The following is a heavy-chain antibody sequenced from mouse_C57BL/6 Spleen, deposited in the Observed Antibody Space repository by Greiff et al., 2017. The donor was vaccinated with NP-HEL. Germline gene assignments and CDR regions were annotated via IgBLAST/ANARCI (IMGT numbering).Heavy chain of an antibody. CDR3: ARLGYYGSSPYYFDY. CDR1: GYTFTNYW. Sequence: VQLQQSGAELVRPGTSVKMSCKASGYTFTNYWIGWAKQRPGHGLEWIGDIYPGGGYTNYNEKFKGKATLTADKSSSTAYMQFSSLTSEDSAIYYCARLGYYGSSPYYFDYWGQGTTLTVSS. D-gene: IGHD1-1*01. J-gene: IGHJ2*01. CDR2: IYPGGGYT. V-gene: IGHV1-63*01.